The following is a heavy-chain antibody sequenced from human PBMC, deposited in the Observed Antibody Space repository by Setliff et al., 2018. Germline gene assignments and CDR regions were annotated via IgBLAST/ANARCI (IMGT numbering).Heavy chain of an antibody. J-gene: IGHJ4*02. CDR1: GGSITSTSYY. CDR2: IYYSGTT. V-gene: IGHV4-39*07. D-gene: IGHD1-26*01. CDR3: TRAYSGSHDY. Sequence: PSETLSLTCTVSGGSITSTSYYWGWIRQPPGKGLEWIGSIYYSGTTNYNPSLKSRVTMSVDKSRNQFSLRLTSVTAADTAIYYCTRAYSGSHDYWGQGTLVTVSS.